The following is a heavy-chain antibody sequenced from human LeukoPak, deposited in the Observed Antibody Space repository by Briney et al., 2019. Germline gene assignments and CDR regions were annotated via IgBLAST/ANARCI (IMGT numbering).Heavy chain of an antibody. D-gene: IGHD4-17*01. V-gene: IGHV4-59*01. CDR3: ARVMAVTTVTTDGMDV. CDR2: IYYSGST. J-gene: IGHJ6*02. CDR1: GGSISSYY. Sequence: SETLSLTCTVSGGSISSYYWSWIRQPPGKGLEWIGYIYYSGSTNYNPSLKSRVTISVDTSKNQFSLKLSSVTAADTAVYYCARVMAVTTVTTDGMDVWGQGTTVTVSS.